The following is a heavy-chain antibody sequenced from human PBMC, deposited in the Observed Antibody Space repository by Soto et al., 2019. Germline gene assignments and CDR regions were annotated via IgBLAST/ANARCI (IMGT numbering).Heavy chain of an antibody. D-gene: IGHD2-2*01. CDR3: ARGVVPAADPYYYYMDV. Sequence: QVQLVQSGAEVKKPGASVKVSCKASGYTFTSYGISWVRQAPGQGLEWMGWISAYNGNTNYAQKLHGRVTMTTDTSTITAYRELRSLRSDDTDVYYCARGVVPAADPYYYYMDVWGKGTTVTVSS. V-gene: IGHV1-18*01. J-gene: IGHJ6*03. CDR2: ISAYNGNT. CDR1: GYTFTSYG.